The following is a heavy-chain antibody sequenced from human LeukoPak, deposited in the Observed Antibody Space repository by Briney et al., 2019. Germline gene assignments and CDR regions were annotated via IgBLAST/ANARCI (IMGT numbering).Heavy chain of an antibody. V-gene: IGHV3-30*04. CDR3: ARPGVVPAAGSEFYYYYYMDV. CDR1: GFTFSSYA. Sequence: GGSLRLSCAASGFTFSSYAMHWVRQAPGKGLEWVAVISYDGSNKYYADSVKGRFTISGDNSKNTLYLQMNSLRAEDTAVYYCARPGVVPAAGSEFYYYYYMDVWGKGTTVTVSS. CDR2: ISYDGSNK. J-gene: IGHJ6*03. D-gene: IGHD2-2*01.